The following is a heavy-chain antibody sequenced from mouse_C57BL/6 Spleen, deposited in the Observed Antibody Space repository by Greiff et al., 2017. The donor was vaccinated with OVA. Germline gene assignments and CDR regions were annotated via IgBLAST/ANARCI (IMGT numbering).Heavy chain of an antibody. CDR3: ARHSALRSFDY. V-gene: IGHV5-6*01. CDR1: GFTFSSYG. Sequence: EVQLVESGGDLVKPGGSLKLSCAASGFTFSSYGMSWVRQTPDKRLEWVATISSGGSYTYYPDSVKGRFTISRDNAKNTLYLQMSSLKSEDTAMYYCARHSALRSFDYWGQGTTLTVSS. CDR2: ISSGGSYT. D-gene: IGHD2-12*01. J-gene: IGHJ2*01.